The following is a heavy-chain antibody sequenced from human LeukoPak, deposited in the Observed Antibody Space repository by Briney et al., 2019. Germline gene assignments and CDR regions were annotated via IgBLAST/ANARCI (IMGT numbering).Heavy chain of an antibody. J-gene: IGHJ3*01. CDR2: INPKSGDT. CDR1: VYSFSDNY. V-gene: IGHV1-2*02. CDR3: ARGKDDSTGHYDAFDV. Sequence: WASVKVSCKASVYSFSDNYVQWVRQAPGQGLEYMGWINPKSGDTNFSQRFKVRVTMTSDTSISTAYLEMRKLRSDDTAVYFCARGKDDSTGHYDAFDVWGHGTMVTVSS. D-gene: IGHD3-22*01.